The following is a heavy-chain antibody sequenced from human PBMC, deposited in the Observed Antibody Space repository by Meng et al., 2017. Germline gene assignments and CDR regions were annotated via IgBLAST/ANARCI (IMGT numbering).Heavy chain of an antibody. D-gene: IGHD4-11*01. CDR2: ISAYNGNT. Sequence: VRLVQSGAELKKPGASVKVSCQASGYTFTSYGISWVRQAPGQGLEWMGWISAYNGNTNYAQKLQGRVTMTTDTSTSTAYMELRSLRSDDTAVYYCAQTTVTTYSEYFQHWGQGTLVTVSS. CDR1: GYTFTSYG. V-gene: IGHV1-18*01. J-gene: IGHJ1*01. CDR3: AQTTVTTYSEYFQH.